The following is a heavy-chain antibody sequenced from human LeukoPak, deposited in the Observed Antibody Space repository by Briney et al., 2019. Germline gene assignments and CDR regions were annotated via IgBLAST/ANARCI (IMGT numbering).Heavy chain of an antibody. V-gene: IGHV3-30*04. J-gene: IGHJ4*02. D-gene: IGHD5-18*01. CDR1: GFTFNSYA. CDR2: ISYDGSNQ. CDR3: AKDRDSYGFDY. Sequence: GRSLRLSCAASGFTFNSYAMHWVRQAPGKGLEWVAVISYDGSNQYYADSVKGRFTISRDNSENTLYLQMNSLRAEDTAVYYCAKDRDSYGFDYWGQGTLVTVSS.